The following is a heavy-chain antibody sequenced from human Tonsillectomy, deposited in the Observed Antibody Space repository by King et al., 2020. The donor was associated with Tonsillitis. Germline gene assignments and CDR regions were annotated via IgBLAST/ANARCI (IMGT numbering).Heavy chain of an antibody. D-gene: IGHD1-14*01. CDR2: ISAYGVDT. CDR3: ARDGKARFRAFDT. CDR1: GYIFTSFG. J-gene: IGHJ3*02. Sequence: VQLVESGPEVKKPGASVKVSCKASGYIFTSFGLSWVRQAPGQGLEWMGWISAYGVDTSYAQTLQGRLTMTTDTSTSTAYMELRSLRSDDTAVYYCARDGKARFRAFDTWGQGTMVSVSS. V-gene: IGHV1-18*01.